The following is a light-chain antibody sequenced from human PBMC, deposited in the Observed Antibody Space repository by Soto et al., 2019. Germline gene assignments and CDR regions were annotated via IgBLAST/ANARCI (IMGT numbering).Light chain of an antibody. V-gene: IGLV1-44*01. CDR1: SSNIGSNT. J-gene: IGLJ1*01. CDR3: AAWDDSLSGYV. CDR2: SNN. Sequence: QSVLTQPPSASGTPGQRVTLSCSGSSSNIGSNTVNCYQQLPGTAPKLLIYSNNQRPSGVPDRFSGSKSGTSASLAISGLQSEDEADYYCAAWDDSLSGYVFGTGTKVTVL.